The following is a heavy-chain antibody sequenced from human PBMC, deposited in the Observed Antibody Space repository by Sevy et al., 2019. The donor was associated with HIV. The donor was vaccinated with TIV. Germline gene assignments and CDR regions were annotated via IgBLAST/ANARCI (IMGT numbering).Heavy chain of an antibody. V-gene: IGHV3-7*01. Sequence: GGSLRLSCAASGFTFSSYWMSWVRQAPGKGLEWVANIKQDGSEKYYVDSVKGRFTISRDNAKKSLYLQMNSLRAEVTAVYYCARDHGAMVRGVIGYWGQGTLVTVSS. CDR3: ARDHGAMVRGVIGY. J-gene: IGHJ4*02. D-gene: IGHD3-10*01. CDR1: GFTFSSYW. CDR2: IKQDGSEK.